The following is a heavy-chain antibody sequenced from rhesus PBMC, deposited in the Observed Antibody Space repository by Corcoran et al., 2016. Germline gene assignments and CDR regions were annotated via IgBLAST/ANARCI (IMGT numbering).Heavy chain of an antibody. CDR2: GNPEDGQA. Sequence: EVQLVQSGTEVKKPGASVKISCKASGYTFTDFYLHWVRQAAGKGLVWMGRGNPEDGQAIPAQKSPDRVTNTADTPTDPACMELGSVGSGETAVYYCATGGGWGQGVLVTVSS. V-gene: IGHV1-111*02. J-gene: IGHJ4*01. CDR3: ATGGG. CDR1: GYTFTDFY.